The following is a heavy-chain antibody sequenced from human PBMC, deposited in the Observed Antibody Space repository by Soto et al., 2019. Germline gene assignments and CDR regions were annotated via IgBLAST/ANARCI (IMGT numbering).Heavy chain of an antibody. V-gene: IGHV4-59*11. CDR3: TRANWYSEY. CDR2: IYYNVNT. Sequence: QVHLQESGPGLVKPSETLSLTCSVSGGSISNHYWSWIRHPPGKGLVWIGYIYYNVNTNYNPSLTSRVTMSVDMSRNQISLKLTTVTAADTAVYYCTRANWYSEYWGQGTLVTVSS. J-gene: IGHJ4*02. CDR1: GGSISNHY. D-gene: IGHD7-27*01.